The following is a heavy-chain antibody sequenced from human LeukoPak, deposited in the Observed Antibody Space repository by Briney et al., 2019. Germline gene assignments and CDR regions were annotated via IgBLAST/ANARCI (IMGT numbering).Heavy chain of an antibody. D-gene: IGHD3-22*01. Sequence: PGGSPRLSCTASGFTFGDYAMSWLRQAPGKGLEWVGFIRSKAYGGTTEYAASVKGRFTISRDDSKSIAYLQMNSLKTEDTAVYYCTRGGYYDSSGYSDYWGQGTLVTVSS. CDR3: TRGGYYDSSGYSDY. J-gene: IGHJ4*02. V-gene: IGHV3-49*03. CDR1: GFTFGDYA. CDR2: IRSKAYGGTT.